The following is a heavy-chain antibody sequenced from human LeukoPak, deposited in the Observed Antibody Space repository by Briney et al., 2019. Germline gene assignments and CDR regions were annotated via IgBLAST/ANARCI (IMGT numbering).Heavy chain of an antibody. V-gene: IGHV1-69*05. CDR3: ARERGGDGYNLVDY. D-gene: IGHD5-24*01. Sequence: GASVKVSCKASGGTFSSYAISWVRQAPGQGLEWMGGIIPIFGTANYAQKFQGRVTITTDESTSTAYMELSSLRSEDTAVYYCARERGGDGYNLVDYWGQGTLVTVSS. CDR2: IIPIFGTA. J-gene: IGHJ4*02. CDR1: GGTFSSYA.